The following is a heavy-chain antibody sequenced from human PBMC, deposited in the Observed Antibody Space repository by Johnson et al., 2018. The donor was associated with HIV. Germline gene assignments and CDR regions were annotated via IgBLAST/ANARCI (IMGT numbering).Heavy chain of an antibody. CDR1: GFTFSDYY. CDR3: ARERGYSSVLWKLSEDAFDI. CDR2: IDSSGSGI. Sequence: QVQLVESGGGLVKPGGSLRLSCAASGFTFSDYYINWIRQAPGKGLEWVSYIDSSGSGIYYADSVKGRFTISRDNAKKLLYLEMSSLRAEDTAVYYCARERGYSSVLWKLSEDAFDIWGRGTMVTVSS. D-gene: IGHD6-19*01. V-gene: IGHV3-11*04. J-gene: IGHJ3*02.